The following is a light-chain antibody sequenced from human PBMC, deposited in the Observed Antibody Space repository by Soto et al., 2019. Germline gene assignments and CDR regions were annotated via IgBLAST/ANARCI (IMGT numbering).Light chain of an antibody. CDR2: GAS. CDR1: QSVSSSY. V-gene: IGKV3-20*01. CDR3: QLYAILPRT. Sequence: FKLSPGTLPGTPRERATLSCRASQSVSSSYLAWYQQKPGQAPRLLIYGASSRATGIPDRFSGSGSGTEFTLTICSLQSDDFAVYCCQLYAILPRTFGHGTIVDIK. J-gene: IGKJ3*01.